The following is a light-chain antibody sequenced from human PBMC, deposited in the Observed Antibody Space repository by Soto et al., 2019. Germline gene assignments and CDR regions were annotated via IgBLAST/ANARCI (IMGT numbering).Light chain of an antibody. CDR1: SSDVGGYNY. CDR2: EVS. Sequence: QSALTQPASVTGSPGQSITSSCTGTSSDVGGYNYVSWYQQHPGKAPKLMIYEVSYRPSGVSNRFSGSKSGNTASLTISGLQAEDESDYYCSSYTSSTTPFVFGTGTKLTVL. CDR3: SSYTSSTTPFV. J-gene: IGLJ1*01. V-gene: IGLV2-14*01.